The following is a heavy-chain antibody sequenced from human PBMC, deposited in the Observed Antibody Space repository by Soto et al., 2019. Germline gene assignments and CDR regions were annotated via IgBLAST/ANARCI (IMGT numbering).Heavy chain of an antibody. CDR2: IKQDGSEK. CDR1: GFTFSSYW. J-gene: IGHJ6*02. CDR3: ARDRSLLGGGMDV. D-gene: IGHD2-15*01. Sequence: DVQVVESGGGLVQPGGSLRLSCAASGFTFSSYWMSWVRQAPGKGLEWVANIKQDGSEKYYVDSVKGRFTISRDNAKNSLYLQMHSLRAEDTAVYYCARDRSLLGGGMDVWGQGTTVTVSS. V-gene: IGHV3-7*01.